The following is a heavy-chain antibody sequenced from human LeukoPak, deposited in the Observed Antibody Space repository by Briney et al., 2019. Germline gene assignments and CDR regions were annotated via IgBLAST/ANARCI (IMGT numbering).Heavy chain of an antibody. Sequence: SETLSLTCAVSGGSISSSNWWSWVRQPPGKGLEWIGEIYRSGSTNYNPSLKSRVTISVDKSKNQFSLKLSSVTAADTAVYYCARNGPVYYYYYMDVWGKGTTVTVSS. CDR1: GGSISSSNW. D-gene: IGHD4-17*01. J-gene: IGHJ6*03. CDR3: ARNGPVYYYYYMDV. V-gene: IGHV4-4*02. CDR2: IYRSGST.